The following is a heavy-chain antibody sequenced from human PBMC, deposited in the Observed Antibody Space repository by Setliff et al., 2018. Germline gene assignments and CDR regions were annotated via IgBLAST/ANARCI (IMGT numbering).Heavy chain of an antibody. Sequence: PSETLSLTCAVSGYSISSGYYWGWIRQPPGKGLEWIGSIYHSGSTYYNPSLKSRVTISVDTSKNQFSLKLSSVTAADTAVYYCARVRVVVIGNYYYYYGMDVWGQGTTVTVSS. CDR3: ARVRVVVIGNYYYYYGMDV. J-gene: IGHJ6*02. D-gene: IGHD2-15*01. CDR1: GYSISSGYY. V-gene: IGHV4-38-2*01. CDR2: IYHSGST.